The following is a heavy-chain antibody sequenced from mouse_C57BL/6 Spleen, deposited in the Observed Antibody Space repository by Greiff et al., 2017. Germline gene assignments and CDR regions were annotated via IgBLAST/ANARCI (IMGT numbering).Heavy chain of an antibody. Sequence: EVQLQQSGPELVKPGASVKISCKASGYSFTGYYMNWVKQSPEKSLEWIGEINPSTGGTTYNQKFKAKATLTVDKSSSTAYMQLKSLTSEDSAVYYCARSGYYGSSDYWGQGTTLTVSS. CDR2: INPSTGGT. CDR1: GYSFTGYY. J-gene: IGHJ2*01. D-gene: IGHD1-1*01. CDR3: ARSGYYGSSDY. V-gene: IGHV1-42*01.